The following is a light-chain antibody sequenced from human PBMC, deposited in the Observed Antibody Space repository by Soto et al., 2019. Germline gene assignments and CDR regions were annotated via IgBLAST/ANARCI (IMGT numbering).Light chain of an antibody. CDR1: QSVRSRY. J-gene: IGKJ1*01. Sequence: EVVLTQSPGTLSLSPGERATLSCRASQSVRSRYLAWYQQKPGQAPRLLIYGASSRVTGIPERFSGSGSGADFTLTISRLEPEDFAVYYCQQYGSSPRTFGQGTKVEIK. CDR2: GAS. CDR3: QQYGSSPRT. V-gene: IGKV3-20*01.